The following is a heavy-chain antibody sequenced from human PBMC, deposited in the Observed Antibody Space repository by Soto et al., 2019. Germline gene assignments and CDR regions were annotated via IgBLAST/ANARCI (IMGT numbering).Heavy chain of an antibody. CDR2: ISSSSSTI. J-gene: IGHJ4*02. CDR1: GFTFSSYS. CDR3: ARDLNYGLFDY. Sequence: EVQLVESGGGLVQPGGSLRLSCAASGFTFSSYSMNWVRQAQGKGLEGVSYISSSSSTIYYADSVKGRFTISRDNAKNSLYLQMNSLRAEDTAVYYCARDLNYGLFDYWGQGTLVTVSS. V-gene: IGHV3-48*01. D-gene: IGHD4-17*01.